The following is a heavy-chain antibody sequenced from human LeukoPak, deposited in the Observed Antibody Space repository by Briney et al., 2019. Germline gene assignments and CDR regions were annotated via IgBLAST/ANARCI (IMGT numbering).Heavy chain of an antibody. J-gene: IGHJ4*02. D-gene: IGHD4-17*01. CDR1: GFTFSSYA. V-gene: IGHV3-23*01. CDR3: AKGKFGGTTVSIFDY. CDR2: FSGSGSIT. Sequence: PGGSLRLSCAASGFTFSSYAMSWVRQAPGKGLEWVSAFSGSGSITYYADSVKGRFTISRDNSKNTLYLQMNSLRAEDTAVYYCAKGKFGGTTVSIFDYWGQGTLVTVSS.